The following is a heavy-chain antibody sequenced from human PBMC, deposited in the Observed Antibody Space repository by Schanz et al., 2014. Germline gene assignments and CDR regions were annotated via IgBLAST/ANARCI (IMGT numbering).Heavy chain of an antibody. CDR3: VRDELLWFGEVLSLDY. D-gene: IGHD3-10*01. J-gene: IGHJ4*02. V-gene: IGHV3-23*01. CDR1: GFTFSNYW. Sequence: EVQLLESGGGLVQPGGSLRLSCAASGFTFSNYWMHWVRQAPGKGLVWVSGISGSGASTYYADSVKGRFTISRDNSNKTVDLQMNSLRAEDTALYYCVRDELLWFGEVLSLDYWGQGALVTGSS. CDR2: ISGSGAST.